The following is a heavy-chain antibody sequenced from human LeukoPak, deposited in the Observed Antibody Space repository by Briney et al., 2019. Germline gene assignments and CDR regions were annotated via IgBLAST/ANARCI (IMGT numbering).Heavy chain of an antibody. CDR2: VSSSAGHT. Sequence: GGSLRLSCAASGFSFGSCAMSWVRQAPGKGLEWVSSVSSSAGHTYYVDSVRGRFTISRDNSKNTLYLQMSSLRAEDTAVYFCAKALDISASGFDYWGQGTLVTVSS. D-gene: IGHD3-10*01. CDR1: GFSFGSCA. CDR3: AKALDISASGFDY. J-gene: IGHJ4*02. V-gene: IGHV3-23*01.